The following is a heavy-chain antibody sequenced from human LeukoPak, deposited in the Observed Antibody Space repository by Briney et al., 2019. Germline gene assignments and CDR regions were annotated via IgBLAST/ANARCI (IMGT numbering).Heavy chain of an antibody. CDR1: GDSVRSYY. CDR3: VRDSRYGSGWFEDGLDF. J-gene: IGHJ6*02. CDR2: INDRGST. Sequence: SEIPSLTCTVSGDSVRSYYWSWIRQPPGQGLEWLGHINDRGSTNYSPSLQGRVTISIDTSKNQFSLKVNSVTAADTAVYYCVRDSRYGSGWFEDGLDFWGQGTTVTVSS. D-gene: IGHD6-13*01. V-gene: IGHV4-59*02.